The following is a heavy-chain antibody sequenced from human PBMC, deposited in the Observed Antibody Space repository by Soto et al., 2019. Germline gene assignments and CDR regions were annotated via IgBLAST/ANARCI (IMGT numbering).Heavy chain of an antibody. CDR3: TGGYCTGGTCYSGYFQH. V-gene: IGHV3-73*02. CDR2: IRSTANDYAT. J-gene: IGHJ1*01. D-gene: IGHD2-15*01. CDR1: GFTFSGST. Sequence: EVQLVQSGGGLVQPGGSLKLSCAASGFTFSGSTVHWVRQASGEGLQWVGRIRSTANDYATTYIASVKGRFTISRDDSRNTAYLQMSDLKTEDTAVYYCTGGYCTGGTCYSGYFQHWGQGALVTVFS.